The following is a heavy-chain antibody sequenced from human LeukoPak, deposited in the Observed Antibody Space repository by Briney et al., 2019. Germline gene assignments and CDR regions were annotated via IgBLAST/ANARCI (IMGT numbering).Heavy chain of an antibody. CDR1: GGSITSTNW. CDR3: SRENGAFASFAY. Sequence: SGTLSLTCGVSGGSITSTNWCSGVRQPPGRGPEWSGVISLRGLTNYNPSLKSRDTTALDKSKNPLSLYMSPVTAPDTGLYFFSRENGAFASFAYWGQGTLVTVPS. CDR2: ISLRGLT. J-gene: IGHJ4*02. V-gene: IGHV4-4*02.